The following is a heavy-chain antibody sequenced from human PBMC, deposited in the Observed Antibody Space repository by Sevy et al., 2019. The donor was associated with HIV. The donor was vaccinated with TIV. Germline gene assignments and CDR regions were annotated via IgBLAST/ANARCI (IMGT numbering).Heavy chain of an antibody. Sequence: SETLSLTCTVSDDSFSRSSYYWGWIRQPPGKGLEWIGSIYYTGSPTYNPSLKSRVTISVDTSKNQFSLKLNSVTAADTAVYCCARQKDYNGSGSYYSPLDHWGQGTLVTVSS. V-gene: IGHV4-39*01. J-gene: IGHJ4*02. CDR1: DDSFSRSSYY. CDR2: IYYTGSP. D-gene: IGHD3-10*01. CDR3: ARQKDYNGSGSYYSPLDH.